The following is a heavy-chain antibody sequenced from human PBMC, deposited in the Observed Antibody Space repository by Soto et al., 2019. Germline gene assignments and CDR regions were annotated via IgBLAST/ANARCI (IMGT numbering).Heavy chain of an antibody. CDR3: ARTGYRSSTSCYPLTFDP. Sequence: PGGSLRLSCAASGFTFSSYEMNWVRQAPGKGLEWVSYISSSGSTIYYADSVKGRFTISRDNAKNSLYLQMNSLRAEDTAVYYCARTGYRSSTSCYPLTFDPWGQGTLVTVSS. D-gene: IGHD2-2*01. V-gene: IGHV3-48*03. J-gene: IGHJ5*02. CDR2: ISSSGSTI. CDR1: GFTFSSYE.